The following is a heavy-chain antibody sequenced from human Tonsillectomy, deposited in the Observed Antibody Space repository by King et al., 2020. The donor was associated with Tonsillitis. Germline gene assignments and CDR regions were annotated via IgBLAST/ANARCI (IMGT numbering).Heavy chain of an antibody. CDR2: IRDDGSNK. Sequence: VQLVESGGGVVQPGGSLRLSCAASGFTFSSYGMHWVRQAPGKGLEWVAFIRDDGSNKYYADSVKGRFTISRDNSKNTLYLQMNSLRVEDTAVYYCAKQIGELLFYLGQGTLVTVSS. CDR1: GFTFSSYG. J-gene: IGHJ4*02. D-gene: IGHD1-26*01. CDR3: AKQIGELLFY. V-gene: IGHV3-30*02.